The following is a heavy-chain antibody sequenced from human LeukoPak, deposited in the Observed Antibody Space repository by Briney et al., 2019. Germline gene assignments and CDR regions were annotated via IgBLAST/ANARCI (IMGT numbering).Heavy chain of an antibody. V-gene: IGHV4-4*08. D-gene: IGHD1-26*01. CDR1: GGSISSYY. Sequence: PSETLSLTCTVSGGSISSYYWSWIRQPPGKGLEWIGYIYSSVSTNYNPSLKSRVTISVDTSKNQFSLKLSSVTAADTAVYYCARGLQWGLLNNWFDPWGQGTLVTVSS. CDR2: IYSSVST. J-gene: IGHJ5*02. CDR3: ARGLQWGLLNNWFDP.